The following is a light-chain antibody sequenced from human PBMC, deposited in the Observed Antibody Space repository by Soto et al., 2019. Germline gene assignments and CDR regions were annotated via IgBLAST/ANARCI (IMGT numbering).Light chain of an antibody. CDR1: QAIGTW. Sequence: DILMTQSPSSVSASVGARVTITCRASQAIGTWLAWFQQKPGEAPNLLIYAASSLQSGVPSRFSGSGSGTDFTLTISSLQPEDFATYYCQQANSFPLTFCGGTKVEIK. J-gene: IGKJ4*01. CDR2: AAS. V-gene: IGKV1-12*01. CDR3: QQANSFPLT.